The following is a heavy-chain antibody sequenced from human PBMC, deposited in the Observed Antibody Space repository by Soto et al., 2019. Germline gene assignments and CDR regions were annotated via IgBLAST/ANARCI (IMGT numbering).Heavy chain of an antibody. D-gene: IGHD1-26*01. J-gene: IGHJ4*02. CDR1: GYSINSGYY. Sequence: SETLSLTCAVSGYSINSGYYWGWIRQPQGKGLEWIGSIYHSGSTYYNPSLKSRVTISVDTSKNQFSLKLSSVTAADTAVYYCARGGYSGTYYGEAFDYWGQGTLVTVS. V-gene: IGHV4-38-2*01. CDR3: ARGGYSGTYYGEAFDY. CDR2: IYHSGST.